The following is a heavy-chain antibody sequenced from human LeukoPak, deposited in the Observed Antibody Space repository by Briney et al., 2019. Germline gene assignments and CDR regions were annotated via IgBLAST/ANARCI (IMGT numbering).Heavy chain of an antibody. V-gene: IGHV3-33*01. J-gene: IGHJ4*02. CDR2: IWYDGSNK. D-gene: IGHD6-13*01. CDR1: GFTFSSYG. Sequence: GRSLRLSCAASGFTFSSYGMHWVRQAPGKGLEWVAVIWYDGSNKYYADSVKGRFTISRDNSKNTLYLQMNSLRAEDTAVYYCASPVSSSSWYYFDSWGQGTLVTVSS. CDR3: ASPVSSSSWYYFDS.